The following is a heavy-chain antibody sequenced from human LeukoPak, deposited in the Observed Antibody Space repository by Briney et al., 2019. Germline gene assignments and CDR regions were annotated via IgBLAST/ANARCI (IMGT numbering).Heavy chain of an antibody. CDR1: GFIFSSYE. Sequence: GGSLRRSCAASGFIFSSYEMNWVRQAPGKGLEWVSYISSGGTSIYYADSVKGRFTISRDDAKNSLYLQMNSLRVEDTAVYYCARGRNWGPSWYMDVWGKGTTVTVSS. J-gene: IGHJ6*03. CDR2: ISSGGTSI. D-gene: IGHD3-16*01. V-gene: IGHV3-48*03. CDR3: ARGRNWGPSWYMDV.